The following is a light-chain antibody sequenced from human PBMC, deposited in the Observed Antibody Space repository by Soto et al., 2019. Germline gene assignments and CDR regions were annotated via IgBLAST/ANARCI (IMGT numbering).Light chain of an antibody. CDR2: DVS. CDR1: SSDVGSYNL. Sequence: QSVLTQPASVSGSPGQSITISCTGTSSDVGSYNLVCWYQQHPGKAPNLMIYDVSNRPTGVSNRFSGSKSGNTASLTISGLQAEDEADYYCSPYTSRRTPYVFRTGTKVTVL. CDR3: SPYTSRRTPYV. J-gene: IGLJ1*01. V-gene: IGLV2-14*02.